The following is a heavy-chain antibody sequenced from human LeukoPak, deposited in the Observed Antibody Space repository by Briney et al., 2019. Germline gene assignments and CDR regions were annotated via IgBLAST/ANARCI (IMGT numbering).Heavy chain of an antibody. CDR2: ISAHNGHT. V-gene: IGHV1-18*01. D-gene: IGHD6-19*01. CDR3: ATHSPIAVAGTLDY. J-gene: IGHJ4*02. Sequence: ASVRVSCKASGYTFATYSISWVRQAPGQGLEWMGWISAHNGHTNYAQKVQGRVTMTTDTSTTTAYMELSSLRSEDTAVYYCATHSPIAVAGTLDYWGQGTLVTVSP. CDR1: GYTFATYS.